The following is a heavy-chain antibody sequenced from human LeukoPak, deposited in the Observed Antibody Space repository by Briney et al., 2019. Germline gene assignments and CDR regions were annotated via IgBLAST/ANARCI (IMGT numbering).Heavy chain of an antibody. CDR1: GFTFTTYW. J-gene: IGHJ4*02. CDR3: SNGIYDRSY. D-gene: IGHD2-8*01. V-gene: IGHV3-7*01. CDR2: IKQDGSEA. Sequence: GGSLRLCCAASGFTFTTYWMAWVRQAPGKGLEWVANIKQDGSEAVYADSVRGRFTISRDNAKNSLYLQMNSLRVEDTAVYYCSNGIYDRSYWGQGTLVTVSS.